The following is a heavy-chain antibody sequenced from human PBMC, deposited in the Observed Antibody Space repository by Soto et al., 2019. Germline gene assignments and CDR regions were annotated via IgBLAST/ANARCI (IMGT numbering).Heavy chain of an antibody. CDR1: GFTFSNAW. CDR2: NKSKTDGVTT. D-gene: IGHD6-19*01. J-gene: IGHJ4*02. V-gene: IGHV3-15*07. Sequence: EVQLVESGGGLVKPGGSLRLSCAASGFTFSNAWMNWVRQAPGKGLERVGRNKSKTDGVTTDYAAPVKGRFNISRDHSKNTLYLQMNSLKTEDTAVYYGTTALAVAGPYYSDYWGQGTLVTVSS. CDR3: TTALAVAGPYYSDY.